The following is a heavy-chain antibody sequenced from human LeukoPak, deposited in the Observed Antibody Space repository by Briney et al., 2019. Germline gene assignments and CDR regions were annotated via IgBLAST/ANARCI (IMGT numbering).Heavy chain of an antibody. J-gene: IGHJ3*02. D-gene: IGHD3-10*01. CDR3: ASTSSLTYYYGSGRQGAFDM. V-gene: IGHV3-7*05. Sequence: PGGSPRLSCAASGFTFSSYWMNWVRQAPGRGLEWVANINQDGSEEYYVDSVKGRFTISRDNAKNSLYLQMNSLRAEDTAVYYCASTSSLTYYYGSGRQGAFDMWGQGTMVTVSS. CDR1: GFTFSSYW. CDR2: INQDGSEE.